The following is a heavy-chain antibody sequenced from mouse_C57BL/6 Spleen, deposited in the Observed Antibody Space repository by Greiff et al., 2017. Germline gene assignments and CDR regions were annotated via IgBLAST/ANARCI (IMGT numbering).Heavy chain of an antibody. Sequence: VQLQQSGPELVKPGASVKISCKASGYSFTSYYIHWVKQRPGQGLEWIGWIYPGSGNTKYNEKFKGKATLTADTSSSTAYMQLSSLTSEDSAVYYDPTPYSYGSSYDAMDYWGQGTSVTVSS. J-gene: IGHJ4*01. CDR2: IYPGSGNT. CDR1: GYSFTSYY. CDR3: PTPYSYGSSYDAMDY. D-gene: IGHD1-1*01. V-gene: IGHV1-66*01.